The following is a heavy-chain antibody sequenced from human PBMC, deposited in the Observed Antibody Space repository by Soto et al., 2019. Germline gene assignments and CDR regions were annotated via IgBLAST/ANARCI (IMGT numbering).Heavy chain of an antibody. D-gene: IGHD2-2*01. CDR2: IYYSGST. CDR1: GGSIGSGDYY. J-gene: IGHJ6*02. Sequence: PSETLSLTCTVSGGSIGSGDYYWSWIRQPPGKGLEWIGYIYYSGSTYYNPSLKSRVTISVDTSKNQFSLKLSSVTAADTAVYYCARELPAAPLTSNYYYYGMDVWGQGTTVTVSS. CDR3: ARELPAAPLTSNYYYYGMDV. V-gene: IGHV4-30-4*01.